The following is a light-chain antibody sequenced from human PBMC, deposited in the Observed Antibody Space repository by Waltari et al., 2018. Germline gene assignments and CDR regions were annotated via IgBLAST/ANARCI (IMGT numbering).Light chain of an antibody. CDR2: RNT. Sequence: SPGLTQPPSVSVSPGQTAMITCSGSELTATYIYWFQQQSGQAPVVVIRRNTGRPSGIPERFSASDSGTTGTLVISGVEAEDEADYYCQSADDSGNNVLFGGGTKLTVL. V-gene: IGLV3-25*03. J-gene: IGLJ2*01. CDR3: QSADDSGNNVL. CDR1: ELTATY.